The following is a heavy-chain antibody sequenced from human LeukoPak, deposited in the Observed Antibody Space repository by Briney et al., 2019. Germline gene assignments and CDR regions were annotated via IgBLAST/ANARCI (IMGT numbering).Heavy chain of an antibody. J-gene: IGHJ4*02. D-gene: IGHD5-24*01. Sequence: QSGGSLRLSCAASGFTFSSYSMNWVRQAPGKGLEWVSYISSSSSTIYYADSVKGRFTISRDNAKNSLYLQMNSLRAEDTAVYYCFVEMATIHRDYWGQGTLVTVSS. CDR2: ISSSSSTI. CDR1: GFTFSSYS. V-gene: IGHV3-48*04. CDR3: FVEMATIHRDY.